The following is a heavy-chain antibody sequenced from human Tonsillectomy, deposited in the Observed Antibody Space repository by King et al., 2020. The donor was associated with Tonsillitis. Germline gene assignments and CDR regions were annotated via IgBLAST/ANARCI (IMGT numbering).Heavy chain of an antibody. J-gene: IGHJ3*02. CDR2: IIPIFGTA. D-gene: IGHD2-2*01. V-gene: IGHV1-69*01. Sequence: QLVQSGAEVKKPGSSVKVSCKASGGTFSSYAISWVRQATGQGLEWMGGIIPIFGTANYAQKFQGRVTITADESTSTAYMEPSSLRSEGTAVYYCARGGRIVVVPAARFPYSDAFDIWGQGTMVTVSS. CDR3: ARGGRIVVVPAARFPYSDAFDI. CDR1: GGTFSSYA.